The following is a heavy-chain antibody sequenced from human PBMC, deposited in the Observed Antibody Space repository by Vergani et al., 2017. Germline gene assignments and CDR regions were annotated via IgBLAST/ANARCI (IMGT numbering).Heavy chain of an antibody. Sequence: QLQLQQSGPGLVKPSETLFLTCTVSADSISSGSYYWGWIRQPPGKSLEWIGRIYYSGLTYYNPSLKSRVAISVDTSKNQFSLKVTSVTAADTAGYFCAGQMPGSGWSPGDFDDWGQGILVTVSS. J-gene: IGHJ4*02. CDR2: IYYSGLT. CDR1: ADSISSGSYY. CDR3: AGQMPGSGWSPGDFDD. V-gene: IGHV4-39*01. D-gene: IGHD6-19*01.